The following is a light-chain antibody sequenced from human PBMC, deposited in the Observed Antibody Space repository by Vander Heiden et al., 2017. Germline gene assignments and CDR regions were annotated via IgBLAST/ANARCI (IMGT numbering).Light chain of an antibody. CDR3: RQTVTYPWT. CDR2: AAS. J-gene: IGKJ1*01. Sequence: IHLTQSPSSLSASVGDRVTLTCRASQGISSDLGWYQQKPGEAPKLLIYAASKLRSGVPSRFSGSRSGTDFTLAISSLQAEDFATYYCRQTVTYPWTFGQGTKVEIK. V-gene: IGKV1-6*01. CDR1: QGISSD.